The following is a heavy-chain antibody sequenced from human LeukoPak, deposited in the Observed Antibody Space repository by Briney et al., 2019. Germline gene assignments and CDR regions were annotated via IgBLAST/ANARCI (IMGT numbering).Heavy chain of an antibody. V-gene: IGHV4-38-2*02. CDR3: ARGTRSSSWYGDY. CDR1: GYSITSTSF. J-gene: IGHJ4*02. CDR2: INHLGSA. D-gene: IGHD6-13*01. Sequence: PSETLSLTCSVSGYSITSTSFWAWIRQTPGRGLEWIGSINHLGSAYYNPSLKSRVTISVDTSKNQFSLKLSSVTAADTAVYYCARGTRSSSWYGDYWGQGTLVTVSS.